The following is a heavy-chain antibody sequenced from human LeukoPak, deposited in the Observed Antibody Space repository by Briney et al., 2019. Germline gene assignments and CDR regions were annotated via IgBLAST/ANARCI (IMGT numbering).Heavy chain of an antibody. Sequence: PSETLSLTCTVSGGSISSYYWSWIRQPPGKGLEWIGYIYTSGSTNYNPSLKSRVTMSVDTSKNQFSLKLGSVTAADTAVYYCARSEPMITFGGVIATVFDYWGQGTLVTVSS. CDR1: GGSISSYY. CDR2: IYTSGST. J-gene: IGHJ4*02. D-gene: IGHD3-16*02. CDR3: ARSEPMITFGGVIATVFDY. V-gene: IGHV4-4*09.